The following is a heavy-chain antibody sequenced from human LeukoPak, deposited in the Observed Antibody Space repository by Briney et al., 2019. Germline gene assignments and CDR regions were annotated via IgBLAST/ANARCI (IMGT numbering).Heavy chain of an antibody. V-gene: IGHV3-13*01. D-gene: IGHD6-25*01. CDR2: IDTAGDT. J-gene: IGHJ3*02. Sequence: GGSLRLSCAASGFTFSNYWMHWVRQATGKGLEWVSGIDTAGDTYYPGSVKGRFTISRENAKNSLYLQMNSLRARDTVGYYCARVLTTRSGGYDAFDIWGQGTMVTVSS. CDR1: GFTFSNYW. CDR3: ARVLTTRSGGYDAFDI.